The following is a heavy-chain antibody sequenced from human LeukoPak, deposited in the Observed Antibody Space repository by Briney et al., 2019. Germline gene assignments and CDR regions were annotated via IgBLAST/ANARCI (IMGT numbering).Heavy chain of an antibody. CDR1: GGSLSSGDYY. J-gene: IGHJ4*02. CDR3: ARDSLGNDDSSGYV. V-gene: IGHV4-30-4*01. Sequence: SETLSLTCTVSGGSLSSGDYYWGWGRQPPGRGREWIGYIYYSGSTYYNPSLKSRVTTSVDTSKNQFSLKLSSVTAADTAVYYCARDSLGNDDSSGYVWGQGTLVTVSS. D-gene: IGHD3-22*01. CDR2: IYYSGST.